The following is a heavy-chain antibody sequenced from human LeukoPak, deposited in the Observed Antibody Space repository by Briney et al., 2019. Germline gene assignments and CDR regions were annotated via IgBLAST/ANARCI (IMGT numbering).Heavy chain of an antibody. V-gene: IGHV4-31*03. CDR2: IYYSGST. J-gene: IGHJ4*02. CDR1: GGSISSGGYY. Sequence: PSETLSLTCTVSGGSISSGGYYWSWIRQHPGKGLEWIGYIYYSGSTYYNPSLKSRVTISVDTSKNQFSLKLSSVTAADTAVYYCAREANYYDSSGPFDYWGQGTLVTVSS. CDR3: AREANYYDSSGPFDY. D-gene: IGHD3-22*01.